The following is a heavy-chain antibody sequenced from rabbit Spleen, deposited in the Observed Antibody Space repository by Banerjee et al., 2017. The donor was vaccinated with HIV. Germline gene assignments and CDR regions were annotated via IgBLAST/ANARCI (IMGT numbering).Heavy chain of an antibody. D-gene: IGHD8-1*01. Sequence: EESGGGLVQPEGSLTLTCKASGFDFSSNAMCWVRQAPGKRPEWIACIYNGDGSTYYASWAKGRFTISKTSSTTVTLQMTSLTAADTATYFCARLAIYAGVSYTGYFTLWGQGTLVTVS. J-gene: IGHJ4*01. V-gene: IGHV1S47*01. CDR3: ARLAIYAGVSYTGYFTL. CDR1: GFDFSSNA. CDR2: IYNGDGST.